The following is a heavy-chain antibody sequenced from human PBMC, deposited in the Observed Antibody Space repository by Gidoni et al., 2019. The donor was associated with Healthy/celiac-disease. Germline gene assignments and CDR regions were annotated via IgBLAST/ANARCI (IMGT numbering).Heavy chain of an antibody. V-gene: IGHV1-24*01. D-gene: IGHD6-19*01. CDR1: GYTLTELS. Sequence: QVQLVQSGAEVKKPGASGKVSCKVSGYTLTELSMHWVRQAPGKGLEWMGGFDPEDGETIYAQKFQGRVTMTEDTSTDTAYMELSSLRSEDTAVYYCATALIAVAGMVQNTLGYWGQGTLVTVSS. CDR2: FDPEDGET. J-gene: IGHJ4*02. CDR3: ATALIAVAGMVQNTLGY.